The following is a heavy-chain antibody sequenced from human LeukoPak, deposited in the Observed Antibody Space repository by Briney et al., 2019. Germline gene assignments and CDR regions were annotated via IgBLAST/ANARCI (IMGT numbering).Heavy chain of an antibody. Sequence: GGSLRLSCAASGFTFSSYAMSWVRQVPGKGLEWVSAISGSGGSTYYADSVKGRFTISRDNSKNTLYLQMNSLRAEDTAVYYCAKDRKAGYSYGYYFGYWGQGTLVTVSS. V-gene: IGHV3-23*01. CDR3: AKDRKAGYSYGYYFGY. J-gene: IGHJ4*02. CDR1: GFTFSSYA. CDR2: ISGSGGST. D-gene: IGHD5-18*01.